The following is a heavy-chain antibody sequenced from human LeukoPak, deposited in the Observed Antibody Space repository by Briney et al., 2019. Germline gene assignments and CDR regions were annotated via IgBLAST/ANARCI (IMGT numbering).Heavy chain of an antibody. CDR3: ARVPRGTYCSGGSCYRSPSWFDP. CDR1: GGSISTYY. J-gene: IGHJ5*02. CDR2: IYYSGST. Sequence: SETLSLTCTVSGGSISTYYWNWIRQPPGKGLEWIGYIYYSGSTNYNPSLKSRVTISVDTSKNQFSLKLSSVTAADTAVYYRARVPRGTYCSGGSCYRSPSWFDPWGQGTLVTVSS. V-gene: IGHV4-59*01. D-gene: IGHD2-15*01.